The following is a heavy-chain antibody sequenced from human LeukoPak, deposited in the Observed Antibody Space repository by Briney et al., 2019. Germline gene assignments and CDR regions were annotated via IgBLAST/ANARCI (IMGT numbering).Heavy chain of an antibody. CDR2: IYHSGST. CDR1: GGSISNFY. V-gene: IGHV4-59*01. D-gene: IGHD1-26*01. Sequence: SETLSLTCTVSGGSISNFYWNWIRQPPGKGLEWIGYIYHSGSTNYNPSLKSRVTMSIDTSKNQFSLKLSSVTAADTAVYYCATQDSGHLAPFDYWGPGTLVTVSS. J-gene: IGHJ4*02. CDR3: ATQDSGHLAPFDY.